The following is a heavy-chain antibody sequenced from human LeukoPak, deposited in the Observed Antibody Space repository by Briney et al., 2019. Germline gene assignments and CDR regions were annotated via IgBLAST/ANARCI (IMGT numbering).Heavy chain of an antibody. CDR1: GGSISGSNW. V-gene: IGHV4-4*02. J-gene: IGHJ2*01. CDR2: IYHSGST. Sequence: PSETLSLTCAVSGGSISGSNWWSWVRQPPGKGLEWIGEIYHSGSTNYNPSLKSRVTISVDKSKNQFSLKLSSVTAADTAVYYCAREDYDDSGAWYFDLWGRGTLVTVSS. CDR3: AREDYDDSGAWYFDL. D-gene: IGHD3-3*01.